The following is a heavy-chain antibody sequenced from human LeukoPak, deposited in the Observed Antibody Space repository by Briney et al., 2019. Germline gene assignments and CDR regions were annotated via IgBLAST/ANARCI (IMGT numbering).Heavy chain of an antibody. V-gene: IGHV3-23*01. D-gene: IGHD3-10*01. J-gene: IGHJ5*02. CDR3: AVYGSGFDP. CDR2: ISDSGNT. Sequence: PGGSLRLSCAASGFTLSSYAMSWVRQAPGKGLEWVSAISDSGNTYHADSVKGRFTISRDNAKNSLYLQMNSLRAEDTAVYYCAVYGSGFDPWGQGTLVTVSS. CDR1: GFTLSSYA.